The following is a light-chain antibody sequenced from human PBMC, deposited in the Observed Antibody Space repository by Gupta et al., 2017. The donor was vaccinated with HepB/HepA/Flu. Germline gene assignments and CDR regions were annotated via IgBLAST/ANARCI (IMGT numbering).Light chain of an antibody. Sequence: DIQMTQSPSSLSASVGDRVTITCQASQEISNYLNWYQQKPGKAPKLLIYDASNLETGVPSRFSGSGFGTDFTFTISSLQPEDFATYYCQQEDNLPVTFGQGTKVEIK. V-gene: IGKV1-33*01. CDR3: QQEDNLPVT. CDR2: DAS. CDR1: QEISNY. J-gene: IGKJ1*01.